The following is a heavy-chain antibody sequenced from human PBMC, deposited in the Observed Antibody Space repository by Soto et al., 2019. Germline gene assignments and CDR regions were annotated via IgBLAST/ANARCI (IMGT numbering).Heavy chain of an antibody. CDR3: ASYGRGTYYYGYYFHH. J-gene: IGHJ4*02. V-gene: IGHV4-34*01. CDR1: GGSFSDYY. D-gene: IGHD3-10*01. CDR2: IHHSGST. Sequence: SETLSLTCAVSGGSFSDYYWTWIRQPPGKGLEWIGEIHHSGSTNYNPSLKSRVTISLDTSKNQFSLKLSSVTAADAAVYYCASYGRGTYYYGYYFHHWGQGTPVTV.